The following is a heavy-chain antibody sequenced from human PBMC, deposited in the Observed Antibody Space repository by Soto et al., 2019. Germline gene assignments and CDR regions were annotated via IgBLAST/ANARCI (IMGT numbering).Heavy chain of an antibody. Sequence: PGGSLRLSCAASGFSLCDYSMNWIRQAPGKGLEWVASISSSSSFIHYAESMKGRFTISRDNAKNSLYLQMNSLPAEDTAVYYCAGSSDDGRDNWGQGTLVTVSS. CDR1: GFSLCDYS. CDR3: AGSSDDGRDN. D-gene: IGHD1-26*01. V-gene: IGHV3-21*01. CDR2: ISSSSSFI. J-gene: IGHJ4*02.